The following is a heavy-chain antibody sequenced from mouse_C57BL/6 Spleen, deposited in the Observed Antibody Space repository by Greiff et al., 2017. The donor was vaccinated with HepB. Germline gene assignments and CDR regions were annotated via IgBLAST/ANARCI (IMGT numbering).Heavy chain of an antibody. CDR3: ARTAYYYGSSFDY. Sequence: EVQRVESGGGLVKPGGSLKLSCAASGFTFSDYGMHWVRQAPEKGLEWVAYISSGSSTIHYADTVKGRFTISRDNAKNTLFLQMTSLRSEDTAMYYCARTAYYYGSSFDYWGQGTTLTVSS. CDR2: ISSGSSTI. J-gene: IGHJ2*01. CDR1: GFTFSDYG. D-gene: IGHD1-1*01. V-gene: IGHV5-17*01.